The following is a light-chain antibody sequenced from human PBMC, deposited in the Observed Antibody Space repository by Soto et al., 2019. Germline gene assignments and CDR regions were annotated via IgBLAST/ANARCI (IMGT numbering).Light chain of an antibody. V-gene: IGLV4-60*02. J-gene: IGLJ3*02. CDR2: LDRSGSY. CDR3: ETWYSNTHKV. Sequence: QTVVTQSSSASASLGSSVKLTCILSSGHSTYIIAWHQQQPGKAPRFLMTLDRSGSYNRGSGVPDRLSGSSSGADRYLTISNLQFEDEGDYYCETWYSNTHKVFGGGTKLTVL. CDR1: SGHSTYI.